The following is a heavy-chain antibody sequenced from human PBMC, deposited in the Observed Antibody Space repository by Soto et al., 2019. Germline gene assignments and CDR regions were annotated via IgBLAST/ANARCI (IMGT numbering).Heavy chain of an antibody. Sequence: GGSLRLSCAASGVTFSSYEMNWVRQAPRKGQGWVSYISSSRSTIYYADSVKGRFTISRDNAKNSLYLQMDSLRAEDTAFYDCARMTYYYDSSGAYYFDYWGQGTLVTVPS. J-gene: IGHJ4*02. CDR2: ISSSRSTI. D-gene: IGHD3-22*01. V-gene: IGHV3-48*03. CDR1: GVTFSSYE. CDR3: ARMTYYYDSSGAYYFDY.